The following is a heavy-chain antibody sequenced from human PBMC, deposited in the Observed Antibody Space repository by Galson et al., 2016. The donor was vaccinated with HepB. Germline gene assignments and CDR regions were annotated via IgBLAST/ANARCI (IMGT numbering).Heavy chain of an antibody. J-gene: IGHJ6*02. Sequence: SLRLSCAASGFTFSIYAMHWVRQAPGMGLEWVAVISYDGSNKYYADSVKGRFTISRDNFKNTLYLQMNSLRAEDTAVYYCARDPNYRNGNYDMDVWGQGTTVTVSS. CDR1: GFTFSIYA. CDR2: ISYDGSNK. V-gene: IGHV3-30*04. D-gene: IGHD1-7*01. CDR3: ARDPNYRNGNYDMDV.